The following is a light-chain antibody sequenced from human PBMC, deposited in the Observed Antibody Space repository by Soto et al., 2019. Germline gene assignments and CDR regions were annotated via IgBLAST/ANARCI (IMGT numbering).Light chain of an antibody. CDR1: QIVSSTY. Sequence: DIVLTQSPGTLSLSPGERVTLSCRASQIVSSTYLAWYQQTPGQAPRLLIYSTSSRATGIPDRFSGSVSGTDFTLTISRLEPEDFALYYCHHYGSSAGTFGQGTRGDIK. CDR2: STS. CDR3: HHYGSSAGT. V-gene: IGKV3-20*01. J-gene: IGKJ1*01.